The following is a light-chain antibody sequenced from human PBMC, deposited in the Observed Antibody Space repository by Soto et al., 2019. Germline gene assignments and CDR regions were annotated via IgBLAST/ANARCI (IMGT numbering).Light chain of an antibody. V-gene: IGKV3-20*01. J-gene: IGKJ5*01. CDR3: QQYDNWPIT. Sequence: EIVLTQSPGTLSLYTGERATLSCRASPSVSSNYLAWYQQKPGQAPRLLIYGASSRATGIPDRFSGSGSGTEFTLTISSLQSEDFAVYYCQQYDNWPITFGQGTRLEIK. CDR1: PSVSSNY. CDR2: GAS.